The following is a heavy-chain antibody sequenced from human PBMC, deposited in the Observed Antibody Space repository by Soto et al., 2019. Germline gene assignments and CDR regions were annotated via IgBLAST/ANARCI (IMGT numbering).Heavy chain of an antibody. CDR3: ARVGQQLPRLWFDP. Sequence: QVQLQESGPGLVKPSETLSLTCTVSGGSISSYYWSWIRQPSGKGLEWIGYIYYSGSTNYNPSLKSRVTISVDTSKNQFSLKLSSVTAADTAVYYCARVGQQLPRLWFDPWGQGTLVTVSS. J-gene: IGHJ5*02. CDR2: IYYSGST. V-gene: IGHV4-59*01. D-gene: IGHD6-13*01. CDR1: GGSISSYY.